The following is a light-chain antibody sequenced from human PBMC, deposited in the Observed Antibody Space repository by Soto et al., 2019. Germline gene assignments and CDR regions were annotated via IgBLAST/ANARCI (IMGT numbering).Light chain of an antibody. CDR3: QQYGSSGT. CDR2: AAS. J-gene: IGKJ1*01. CDR1: QSVSSNY. Sequence: EIVLPQSPGTLSLSPGERATLSCRASQSVSSNYLAWYQQKPGQAPRLLIYAASNRATGNPDRCSGSGAGTDFTLTISRLEAEDFAVYYCQQYGSSGTFGQGTKVDIK. V-gene: IGKV3-20*01.